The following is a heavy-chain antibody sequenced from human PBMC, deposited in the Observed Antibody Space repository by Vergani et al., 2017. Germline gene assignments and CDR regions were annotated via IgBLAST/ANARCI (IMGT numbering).Heavy chain of an antibody. Sequence: QLQLPQWGAGLLKPSETLSLTCAVYGGSFSGYYWSWIRQPPGKGLEWIGEINHSGSTNYNPSLKSRVTISVDTSKNQFSLKLSSVTAADTAVYYCARYGAYYYYYYRDVWGKGTTVTVSS. CDR3: ARYGAYYYYYYRDV. J-gene: IGHJ6*03. V-gene: IGHV4-34*01. CDR1: GGSFSGYY. CDR2: INHSGST. D-gene: IGHD3-10*01.